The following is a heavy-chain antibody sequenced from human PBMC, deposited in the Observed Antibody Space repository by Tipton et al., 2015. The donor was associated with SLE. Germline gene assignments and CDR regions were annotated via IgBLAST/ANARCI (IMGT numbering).Heavy chain of an antibody. CDR1: NGSLRSGSHY. CDR2: VSYAGST. Sequence: TLSLTCTVSNGSLRSGSHYWAWIRQPPGKGLEWIGYVSYAGSTNYNPSLESRVTMSVDTSKNQFSLKLYSVTAADTAVYYCARAREYEMPLPLFMDVWGQGATVTVSS. V-gene: IGHV4-61*01. J-gene: IGHJ6*02. D-gene: IGHD2/OR15-2a*01. CDR3: ARAREYEMPLPLFMDV.